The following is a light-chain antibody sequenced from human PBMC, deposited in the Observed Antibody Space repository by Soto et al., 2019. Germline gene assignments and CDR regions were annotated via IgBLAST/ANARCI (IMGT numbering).Light chain of an antibody. CDR2: GAS. V-gene: IGKV3-20*01. CDR3: QQYGSSPGGT. Sequence: EIVLTQSPGTLSLSPGERATLSCRASQSVSSSYLAWYQQKPGQAPRLLIYGASSRATGIPDRFIGSGSGTDFTLTISRLEPEDFAVYYCQQYGSSPGGTFGQGTKV. J-gene: IGKJ1*01. CDR1: QSVSSSY.